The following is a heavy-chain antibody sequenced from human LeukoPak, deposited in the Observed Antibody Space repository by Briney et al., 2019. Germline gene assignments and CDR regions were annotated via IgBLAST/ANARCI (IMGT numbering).Heavy chain of an antibody. CDR1: GYTFTSYG. Sequence: GASVKVSCKASGYTFTSYGISWVRQAPGQGLEWMGWISAYNGNTNYAQKLQGRVTMTTDTSTSTAHMELRSLRSDDTAVYYCARDGQSIAVAGTFDYWGQGTLVTVSS. J-gene: IGHJ4*02. CDR2: ISAYNGNT. D-gene: IGHD6-19*01. CDR3: ARDGQSIAVAGTFDY. V-gene: IGHV1-18*01.